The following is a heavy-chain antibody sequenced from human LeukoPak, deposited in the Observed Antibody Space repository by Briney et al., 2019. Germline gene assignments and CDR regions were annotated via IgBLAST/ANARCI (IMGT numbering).Heavy chain of an antibody. Sequence: GSLRLSFAASGFTFSSYSMNWVRQAPGKGLEWVSSISSSSSYIYYADSVKGRFTISRDNAKNSLYLQMNSLRAEDTAVYYCARDERSIQFNFWGQGTLVTVSS. J-gene: IGHJ4*02. CDR2: ISSSSSYI. V-gene: IGHV3-21*01. CDR3: ARDERSIQFNF. D-gene: IGHD5-24*01. CDR1: GFTFSSYS.